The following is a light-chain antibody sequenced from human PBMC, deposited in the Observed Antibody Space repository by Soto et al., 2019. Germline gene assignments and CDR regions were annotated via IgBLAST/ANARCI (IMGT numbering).Light chain of an antibody. Sequence: EIVLTQSPGTLSLSPGERATLSCRASQSVSSSYLAWYQQKPGQAPRLLIYAASSRATGIPDRFSGSGSGTDFAVNISRREPEDFAVYYCQQSGSSPWTFGQGTKVEIK. CDR2: AAS. V-gene: IGKV3-20*01. CDR3: QQSGSSPWT. CDR1: QSVSSSY. J-gene: IGKJ1*01.